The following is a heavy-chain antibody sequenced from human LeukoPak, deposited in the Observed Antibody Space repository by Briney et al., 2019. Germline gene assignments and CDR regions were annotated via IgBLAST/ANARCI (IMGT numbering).Heavy chain of an antibody. Sequence: SETLSLTCAVYGGPFSGYYWSWIRQPPGKGLEWIGEINHSGSTNYNPSLKSRVTISVDTSKNQFSLKLSSVTAADTAVYYCARASSWPAFDIWGQGTMVTVSS. V-gene: IGHV4-34*01. CDR1: GGPFSGYY. CDR3: ARASSWPAFDI. D-gene: IGHD3-16*02. J-gene: IGHJ3*02. CDR2: INHSGST.